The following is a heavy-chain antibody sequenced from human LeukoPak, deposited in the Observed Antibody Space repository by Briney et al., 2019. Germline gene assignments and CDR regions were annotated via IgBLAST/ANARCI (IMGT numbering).Heavy chain of an antibody. CDR3: ANFCSSTSCYTFDY. J-gene: IGHJ4*02. CDR2: ISGSGGST. CDR1: GFTFSSYA. D-gene: IGHD2-2*02. Sequence: PGGSLRLSCAASGFTFSSYAMSWVRQAPGKGLEWVSAISGSGGSTYYADSVKGRFTISRDNSKNTLYLQMNSLRAEDTAVYYCANFCSSTSCYTFDYWGQGTLVTVSS. V-gene: IGHV3-23*01.